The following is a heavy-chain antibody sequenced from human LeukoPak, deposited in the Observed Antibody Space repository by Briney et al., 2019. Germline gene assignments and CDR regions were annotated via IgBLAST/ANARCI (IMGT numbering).Heavy chain of an antibody. V-gene: IGHV1-2*02. Sequence: ASVKVSCKASGYTFTGYYLHWVRQAPGQGLEWMGWINPNSGGTNYSQKFQGRDTMNSHTSISTDYMELSRLRADDTAVYDCARAGDYYGSGSYDIPLDYWGQGTLVTVSS. D-gene: IGHD3-10*01. CDR3: ARAGDYYGSGSYDIPLDY. CDR1: GYTFTGYY. J-gene: IGHJ4*02. CDR2: INPNSGGT.